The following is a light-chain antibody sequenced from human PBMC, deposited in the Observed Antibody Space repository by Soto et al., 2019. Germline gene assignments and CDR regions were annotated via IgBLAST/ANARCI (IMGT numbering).Light chain of an antibody. CDR3: QQYNGYPHT. Sequence: DIQMTQSPSTLSASVGDRVTITCRASQSISTWLAWYQQKPGKAPKLLIYKASSLRSGVPSRFSGSGSGTEFTLTIYSLQPDDCASYYCQQYNGYPHTFGQGTKLEI. CDR2: KAS. J-gene: IGKJ2*01. V-gene: IGKV1-5*03. CDR1: QSISTW.